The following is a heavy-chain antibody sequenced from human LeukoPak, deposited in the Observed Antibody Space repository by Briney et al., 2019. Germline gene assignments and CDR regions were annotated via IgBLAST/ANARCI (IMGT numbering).Heavy chain of an antibody. J-gene: IGHJ4*02. CDR2: IYYSGST. V-gene: IGHV4-59*01. D-gene: IGHD6-19*01. CDR1: GGSISSYY. Sequence: SETLSLTCTVSGGSISSYYWSWIRQPPGKGLEWIGYIYYSGSTNYNPSLKSRVTISVDTSKNQFSLKLSSVTAADTAVYYCARGGLNEVAGLDYWGQGTLVTVSP. CDR3: ARGGLNEVAGLDY.